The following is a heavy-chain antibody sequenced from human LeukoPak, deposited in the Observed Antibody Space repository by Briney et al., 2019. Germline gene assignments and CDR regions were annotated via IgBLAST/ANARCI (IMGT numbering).Heavy chain of an antibody. CDR1: GFTFGDYA. D-gene: IGHD2-2*01. CDR3: ARHHYQLSALDY. J-gene: IGHJ4*02. V-gene: IGHV4-4*07. Sequence: GSLRLSCTASGFTFGDYAMSWIRQPAGKGLEWIGRTHTSVSTSYNPSLKSRVTMSVDTSKNQFSLKLSSVTAADTAVYYCARHHYQLSALDYWGQGTLVTVSS. CDR2: THTSVST.